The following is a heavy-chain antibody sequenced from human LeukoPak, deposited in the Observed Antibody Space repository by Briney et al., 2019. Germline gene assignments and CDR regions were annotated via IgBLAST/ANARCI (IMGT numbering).Heavy chain of an antibody. CDR1: GFMFSGSP. D-gene: IGHD3-10*01. Sequence: GGSLRLSCAASGFMFSGSPMHWVRQASGKGLEWVGHIRSKANNYATIYAASVKGRFTISRDDSKNTAYLQMNILKTEDTAVYYCARPSQYGSGTDYYFDSWGQGTLVTVSS. J-gene: IGHJ4*02. CDR2: IRSKANNYAT. V-gene: IGHV3-73*01. CDR3: ARPSQYGSGTDYYFDS.